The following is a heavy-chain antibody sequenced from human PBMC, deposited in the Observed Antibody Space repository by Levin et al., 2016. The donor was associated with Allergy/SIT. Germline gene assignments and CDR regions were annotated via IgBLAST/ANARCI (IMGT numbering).Heavy chain of an antibody. Sequence: SVKVSCKASGGTFSSYAISWVRQAPGQGLEWMGGIIPIFGTANYAQKFQGRVTITADESTSTAYMELSSLRSEDTAVYYCARAGGSMVATDYFDYWGQGTLVTVSS. CDR2: IIPIFGTA. J-gene: IGHJ4*02. V-gene: IGHV1-69*13. CDR1: GGTFSSYA. D-gene: IGHD5-12*01. CDR3: ARAGGSMVATDYFDY.